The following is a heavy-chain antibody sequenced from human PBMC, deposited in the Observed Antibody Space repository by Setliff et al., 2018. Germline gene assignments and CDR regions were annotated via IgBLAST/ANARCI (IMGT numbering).Heavy chain of an antibody. CDR1: GYTFTGYY. CDR3: ARDGGGDSDAFDI. CDR2: INPSSGAT. Sequence: ASVEGLCKASGYTFTGYYMYWVRQAPGQGLEWMGRINPSSGATIYAQKFQGRVTMTSDTSISTAYMELGRLRSDDTAVYFCARDGGGDSDAFDIWGQGTMVTVSS. V-gene: IGHV1-2*06. D-gene: IGHD3-16*01. J-gene: IGHJ3*02.